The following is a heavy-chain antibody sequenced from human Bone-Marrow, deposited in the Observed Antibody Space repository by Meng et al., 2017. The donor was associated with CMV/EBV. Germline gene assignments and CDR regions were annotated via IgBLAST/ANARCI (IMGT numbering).Heavy chain of an antibody. Sequence: GGSLRLSCTASGFIFGDYLMGWVRQAPGKGPEWADVIRENGYGGITEYAASVKGRFTISRDDSKSIAYLKMNSLKIEDTAVYYCTRGGTSAMRDGMDVWGQGTTVTVSS. D-gene: IGHD2-2*01. CDR3: TRGGTSAMRDGMDV. CDR2: IRENGYGGIT. V-gene: IGHV3-49*04. J-gene: IGHJ6*02. CDR1: GFIFGDYL.